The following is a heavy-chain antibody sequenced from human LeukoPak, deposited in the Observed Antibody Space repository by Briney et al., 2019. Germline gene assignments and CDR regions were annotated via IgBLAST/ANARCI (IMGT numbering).Heavy chain of an antibody. CDR3: ARGNFDWSYY. D-gene: IGHD3-9*01. V-gene: IGHV3-66*01. J-gene: IGHJ4*02. CDR1: GFTVSSNY. CDR2: IYSGGST. Sequence: GGSLRLSCAASGFTVSSNYMTWVRQAPGKGLEWVSIIYSGGSTYYADSVKGRFTISRDNAKNSLYLQMNSLRAEDTAVYYCARGNFDWSYYWGQGTLVTVSS.